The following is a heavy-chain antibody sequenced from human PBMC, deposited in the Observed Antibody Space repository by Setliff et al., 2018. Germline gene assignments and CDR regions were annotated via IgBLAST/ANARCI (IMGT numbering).Heavy chain of an antibody. V-gene: IGHV4-59*11. D-gene: IGHD3-22*01. J-gene: IGHJ4*02. CDR2: IYYSGST. CDR1: GGSISSHF. CDR3: ASYYDSSPRTDYFDY. Sequence: SETLSLTCAVSGGSISSHFWGWIRQPPGKGLEWIGNIYYSGSTNYNSSLKSRVTISVDTSKNQFSLKLSSVTAADTAVYYCASYYDSSPRTDYFDYWGQGTLVTVSS.